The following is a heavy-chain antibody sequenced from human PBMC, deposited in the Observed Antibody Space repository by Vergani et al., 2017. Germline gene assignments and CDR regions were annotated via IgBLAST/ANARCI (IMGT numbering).Heavy chain of an antibody. Sequence: EVQLVESGGGLVQPGGSLRLSCAASGFTVSSNYMSWVRQAPGKGLEWVSVIYSGGSTYYADSVQGRFTISRDNSKNTLYLQMNSLRAEDTAVYYCAKGGRLLWFGELLSEFDYWGQGTLVTVSS. CDR1: GFTVSSNY. V-gene: IGHV3-66*01. J-gene: IGHJ4*02. D-gene: IGHD3-10*01. CDR3: AKGGRLLWFGELLSEFDY. CDR2: IYSGGST.